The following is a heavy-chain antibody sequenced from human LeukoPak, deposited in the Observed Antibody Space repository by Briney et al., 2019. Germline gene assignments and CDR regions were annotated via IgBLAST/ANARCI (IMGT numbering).Heavy chain of an antibody. D-gene: IGHD3-3*01. CDR3: ATETYPRYYDFWSGYSY. J-gene: IGHJ4*02. Sequence: ASVKVSCKVSGYTLTELSMHWVRQAPGKGLEWMGGFDPEDGETIYAQKFQGRVTMTEDTSTDTAYMELSSLRSEDTAVYYCATETYPRYYDFWSGYSYWGQGTLVTVSS. CDR2: FDPEDGET. V-gene: IGHV1-24*01. CDR1: GYTLTELS.